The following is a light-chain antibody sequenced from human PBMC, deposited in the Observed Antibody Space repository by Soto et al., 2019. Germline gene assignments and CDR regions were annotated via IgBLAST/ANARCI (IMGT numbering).Light chain of an antibody. V-gene: IGKV3-20*01. CDR2: GAS. Sequence: EIVLTQSPCTLSLSPGERATLSCRASQSVSSSFLAWYQQKPGQAPRLLIYGASSRATGIPDRFSGSGSGTDFTLTISRLEPEDFAVYYCQQYCNSPWTFGQGTKVEI. J-gene: IGKJ1*01. CDR3: QQYCNSPWT. CDR1: QSVSSSF.